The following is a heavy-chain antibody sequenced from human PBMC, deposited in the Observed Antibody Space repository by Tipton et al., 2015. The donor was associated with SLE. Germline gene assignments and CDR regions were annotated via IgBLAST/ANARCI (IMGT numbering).Heavy chain of an antibody. Sequence: SLRLSCAASGFTFSSYSLNWVRQAPGKGPEWVSSINSRSYYIKYADSVKGRFTISRDNARNSLHLQMHGLRGEDTALYYCAKSLGGSVAGTPVEYWGQGTLVTVSS. J-gene: IGHJ4*02. CDR2: INSRSYYI. CDR1: GFTFSSYS. CDR3: AKSLGGSVAGTPVEY. V-gene: IGHV3-21*04. D-gene: IGHD6-19*01.